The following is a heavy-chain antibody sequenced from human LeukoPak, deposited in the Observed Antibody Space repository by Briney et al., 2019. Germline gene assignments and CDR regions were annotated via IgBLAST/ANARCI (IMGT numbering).Heavy chain of an antibody. CDR1: GGSISSYY. CDR3: ARCPVDGSDSSGRRWFDP. J-gene: IGHJ5*02. Sequence: PSETLSLTCTVSGGSISSYYWSWIRQPAGKGLEWIGRIYTSGDTNYNPSLKSRVTMSIDTSKDQFSLKVSSVTAADTAVYYCARCPVDGSDSSGRRWFDPWGQGTLVTVSS. CDR2: IYTSGDT. V-gene: IGHV4-4*07. D-gene: IGHD3-22*01.